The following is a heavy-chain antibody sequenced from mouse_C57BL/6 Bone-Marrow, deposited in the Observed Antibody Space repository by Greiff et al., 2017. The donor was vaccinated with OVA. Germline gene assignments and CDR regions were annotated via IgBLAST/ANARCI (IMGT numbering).Heavy chain of an antibody. CDR1: GYTFTSYG. Sequence: QVQLQQSGAELARPGASVKLSCKASGYTFTSYGISWVKQRPGQGLEWIGEIYPRSGNTYYNEKFKGKATLTADKSSSTAYMELRSLTSEDSAVYFCARGGIYYGNYEGFAYWGQGTLVTVSA. CDR2: IYPRSGNT. D-gene: IGHD2-1*01. J-gene: IGHJ3*01. CDR3: ARGGIYYGNYEGFAY. V-gene: IGHV1-81*01.